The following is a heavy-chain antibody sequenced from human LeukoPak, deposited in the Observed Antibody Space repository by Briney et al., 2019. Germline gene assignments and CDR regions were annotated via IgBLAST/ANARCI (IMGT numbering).Heavy chain of an antibody. J-gene: IGHJ4*02. CDR3: AREELAQGIVGATRYFDY. CDR1: GGTFSSYA. V-gene: IGHV1-69*05. Sequence: ASVKVSCKASGGTFSSYAISWVRQAPGQGLEWMGGIIPIFGTANYAQKFQGRVTITTDESTSTAYMELSSLRSEDTAVYYCAREELAQGIVGATRYFDYWGQGTLVTVSS. D-gene: IGHD1-26*01. CDR2: IIPIFGTA.